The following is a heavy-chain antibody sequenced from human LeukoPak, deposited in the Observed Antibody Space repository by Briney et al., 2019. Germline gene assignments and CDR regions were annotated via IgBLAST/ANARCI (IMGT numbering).Heavy chain of an antibody. CDR2: ISYDGSNK. J-gene: IGHJ1*01. D-gene: IGHD3-22*01. CDR3: AKDGTYYYDSSGDRSEYFQH. CDR1: GFTFSSYG. V-gene: IGHV3-30*18. Sequence: PGGSLRLSCAASGFTFSSYGMHWVRQAPGKGLEWVAVISYDGSNKYYADSVKGRFTISRDNSKNTLYLQMNSLRAEDTAVYYCAKDGTYYYDSSGDRSEYFQHWGQGTLVTVSS.